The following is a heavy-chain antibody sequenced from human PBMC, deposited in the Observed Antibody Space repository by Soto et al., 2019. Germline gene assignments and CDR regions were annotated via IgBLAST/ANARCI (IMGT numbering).Heavy chain of an antibody. Sequence: QVQLVESGGGVVQPGRSLRLSCAASGFTFSSYAMHWVRQAPGKGLEWVAVISYDGSNKYYADSVKGRFTISRDNSKNTLYRQMNSLRAEDTAVYYCASDGVSSEKHLDYYYYGMDGWGQGTTVTVSS. V-gene: IGHV3-30-3*01. D-gene: IGHD1-26*01. CDR2: ISYDGSNK. J-gene: IGHJ6*02. CDR3: ASDGVSSEKHLDYYYYGMDG. CDR1: GFTFSSYA.